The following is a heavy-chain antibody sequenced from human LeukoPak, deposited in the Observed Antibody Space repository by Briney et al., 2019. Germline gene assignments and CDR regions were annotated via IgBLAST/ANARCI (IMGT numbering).Heavy chain of an antibody. CDR2: IYSGGSA. CDR1: GFTVSSNY. J-gene: IGHJ4*02. Sequence: GGSLRLSCAASGFTVSSNYMSWVRQAPGKGLEWVSVIYSGGSAYYADSVKGRFTISRDNSKNTLYLQMNSLRAEDTAVYYCARDAYCSGGSCYEWVYWGQGTLVTVSS. D-gene: IGHD2-15*01. CDR3: ARDAYCSGGSCYEWVY. V-gene: IGHV3-66*01.